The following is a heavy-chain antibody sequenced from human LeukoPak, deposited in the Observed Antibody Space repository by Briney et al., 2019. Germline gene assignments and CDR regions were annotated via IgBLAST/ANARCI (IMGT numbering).Heavy chain of an antibody. J-gene: IGHJ4*02. V-gene: IGHV4-59*01. CDR2: IYYSGST. CDR1: GGSISSYY. D-gene: IGHD5-12*01. CDR3: ARDQMISGYDSGFDY. Sequence: SETLSLTCTVSGGSISSYYWSWIRQPPGKGLEWIGYIYYSGSTNYNPSLKSRVTISVDTSKNQFSLKLSSVTAADTAVYYCARDQMISGYDSGFDYWGQGTLVIVSS.